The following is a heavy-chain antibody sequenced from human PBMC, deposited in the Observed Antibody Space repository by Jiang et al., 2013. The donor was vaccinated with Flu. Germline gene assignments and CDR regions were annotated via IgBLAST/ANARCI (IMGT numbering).Heavy chain of an antibody. CDR1: GFTFSDYY. Sequence: RLSCAASGFTFSDYYMSWIRQAPGKGLEWVSYISSSGSTIYYADSVKGRFTISRDNAKNSLYLQMNSLRAEDTAVYYCARDKGSSWYAWFDPWGQGTLATVSS. CDR3: ARDKGSSWYAWFDP. CDR2: ISSSGSTI. V-gene: IGHV3-11*01. J-gene: IGHJ5*02. D-gene: IGHD6-13*01.